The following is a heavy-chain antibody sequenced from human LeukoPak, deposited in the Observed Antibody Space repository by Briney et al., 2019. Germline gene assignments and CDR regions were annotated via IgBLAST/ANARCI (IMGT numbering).Heavy chain of an antibody. CDR2: IYSGGST. D-gene: IGHD5-18*01. Sequence: GGSLRLSCAASGFTVSSNYMSWVRQAPGKGLEWVSVIYSGGSTYYADSVKGRFTISRDNSKNTLYLQMNSLRAEDTAVYYCARASEKVNSYGWGTFDYWGQGTLVTVSS. CDR1: GFTVSSNY. V-gene: IGHV3-66*01. J-gene: IGHJ4*02. CDR3: ARASEKVNSYGWGTFDY.